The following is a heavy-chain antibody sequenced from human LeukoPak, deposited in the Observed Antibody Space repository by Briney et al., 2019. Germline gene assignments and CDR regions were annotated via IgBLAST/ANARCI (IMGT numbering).Heavy chain of an antibody. J-gene: IGHJ4*02. Sequence: SETLSLTCTVSAGSISSSSYSWGWIRQPPGKGLEWIGSIYYSGSTYYNPSLKSRVTISVDTSKNQFSLKLSSVTAADTAVYYCAGDSGRGWYGDYFDYWGQGTLVTVSS. D-gene: IGHD6-19*01. CDR2: IYYSGST. V-gene: IGHV4-39*02. CDR1: AGSISSSSYS. CDR3: AGDSGRGWYGDYFDY.